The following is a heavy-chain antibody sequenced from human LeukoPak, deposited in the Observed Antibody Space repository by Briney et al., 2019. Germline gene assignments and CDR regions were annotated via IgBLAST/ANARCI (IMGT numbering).Heavy chain of an antibody. CDR2: IYSGGTT. CDR3: ARGKDYYYGMGV. Sequence: GGSLRLSCAGSGFTFSTYGMSWVRQAPGKGLEWVSLIYSGGTTYYADSVKGRFTISRDNSKNTLYLQTNSLRAEDTAVYYCARGKDYYYGMGVWGQGTTVTVSS. J-gene: IGHJ6*02. V-gene: IGHV3-53*01. CDR1: GFTFSTYG.